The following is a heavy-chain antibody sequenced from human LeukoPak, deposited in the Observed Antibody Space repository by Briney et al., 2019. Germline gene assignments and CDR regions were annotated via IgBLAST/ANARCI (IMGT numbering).Heavy chain of an antibody. CDR3: AKDIVVVVGGTTGFDY. V-gene: IGHV3-23*01. Sequence: PGGSLRLSCAASGFTFNIYAMSWVRQAPGKGLEWVSDISGSGDGTYYANSVKGRFTISRDNSKNTLYLQMNSLRAEDTAVYYCAKDIVVVVGGTTGFDYWGQGTLVTVSS. CDR1: GFTFNIYA. J-gene: IGHJ4*02. CDR2: ISGSGDGT. D-gene: IGHD2-15*01.